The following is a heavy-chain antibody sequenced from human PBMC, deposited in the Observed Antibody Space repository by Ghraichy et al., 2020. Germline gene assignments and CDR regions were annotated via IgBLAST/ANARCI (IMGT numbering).Heavy chain of an antibody. CDR1: GGSITSGNFY. V-gene: IGHV4-61*02. CDR3: ARGRGGGSFFDY. D-gene: IGHD1-26*01. J-gene: IGHJ4*02. Sequence: SETLSLTCTVSGGSITSGNFYWTWIRQPAGKGLEWIGRISASGTTNYNPSLKSRVAMSVDTSNNQFSLRLSSVPAADTTVYYCARGRGGGSFFDYWGQGLRVTVSS. CDR2: ISASGTT.